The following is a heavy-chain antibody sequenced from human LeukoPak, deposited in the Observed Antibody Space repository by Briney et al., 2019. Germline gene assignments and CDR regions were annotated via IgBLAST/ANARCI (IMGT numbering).Heavy chain of an antibody. CDR2: ISGSGSTI. CDR3: ARDRTFSYGSGPGY. Sequence: GGSLRLSCAASGFTFYDYYMSWIRQAPGKGLEWVSYISGSGSTIYYADSVKGQFTISRDNAKKSVYLQMNSLRAEDTAVYYCARDRTFSYGSGPGYWGQGTLVTVSS. V-gene: IGHV3-11*01. D-gene: IGHD3-10*01. J-gene: IGHJ4*02. CDR1: GFTFYDYY.